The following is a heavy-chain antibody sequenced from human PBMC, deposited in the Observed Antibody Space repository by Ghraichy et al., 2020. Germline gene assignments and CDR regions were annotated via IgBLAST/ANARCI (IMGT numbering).Heavy chain of an antibody. CDR3: ARVSYSSGWYPSRYFDL. J-gene: IGHJ2*01. D-gene: IGHD6-19*01. Sequence: GGSLRLSCAASGFTFSSYDMHWVRQATGKGLEWVSAIGTAGDTYYPGSVKGRFTISRENAKNSLYLQMNSLRARDTAVYYCARVSYSSGWYPSRYFDLWGRGTLVTVSS. CDR1: GFTFSSYD. CDR2: IGTAGDT. V-gene: IGHV3-13*01.